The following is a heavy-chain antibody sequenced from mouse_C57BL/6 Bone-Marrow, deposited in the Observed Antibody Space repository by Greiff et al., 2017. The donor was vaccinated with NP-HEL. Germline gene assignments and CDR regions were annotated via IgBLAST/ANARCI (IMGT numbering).Heavy chain of an antibody. Sequence: DVKLVESGGGLVQPGESLKLSCESNEYEFPSHDMSWVRKTPGKRLELVAAINSDGGGTYYPDTIERRFIISRDNTNKTVYLQISSLTSEDTALYYCARQTAHYFDYWGQGTTLTVSS. CDR1: EYEFPSHD. CDR3: ARQTAHYFDY. CDR2: INSDGGGT. J-gene: IGHJ2*01. D-gene: IGHD3-2*01. V-gene: IGHV5-2*01.